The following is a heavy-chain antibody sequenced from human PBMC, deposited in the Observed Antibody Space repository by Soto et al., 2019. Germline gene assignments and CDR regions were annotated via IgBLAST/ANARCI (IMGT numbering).Heavy chain of an antibody. Sequence: QVQLVQSGAEVKKPGASVKVSCKASGYTFTSYGISRVRQAPGQGLEWMGWISAYNGNTNYAQKLQGRVTMTTDTSTSTAYMELRSLRSDDTAVYYCARFSERPHYYDSSMVLIVDYWGQGTLVTVSS. CDR3: ARFSERPHYYDSSMVLIVDY. CDR1: GYTFTSYG. D-gene: IGHD3-22*01. J-gene: IGHJ4*02. V-gene: IGHV1-18*01. CDR2: ISAYNGNT.